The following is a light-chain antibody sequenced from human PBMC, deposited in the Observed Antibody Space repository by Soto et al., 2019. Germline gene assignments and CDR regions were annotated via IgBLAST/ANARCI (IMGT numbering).Light chain of an antibody. CDR2: GNS. Sequence: QSVLTQPPSVSGGPGQRVTISCTGSSSNIGAGYDEHWYQQLPGTAPKLLIYGNSNRPSGVPDRFSGSKSGTSASLSITGLQAEDEADYYCQSYDSSLSGYVFGTGTKLTVL. CDR1: SSNIGAGYD. V-gene: IGLV1-40*01. CDR3: QSYDSSLSGYV. J-gene: IGLJ1*01.